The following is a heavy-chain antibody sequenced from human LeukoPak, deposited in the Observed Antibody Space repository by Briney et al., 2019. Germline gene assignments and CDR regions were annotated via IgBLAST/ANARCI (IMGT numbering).Heavy chain of an antibody. Sequence: GGSLRLSCAASGFTFSSYSMNWVRQAPGKGLEWVSSISSSSSYIYYADSVRGRFTISRDNAKNSLYLQMNSLRAEDTAVYYCASGGAPGIAAAKFNWGQGTLVTVSS. CDR3: ASGGAPGIAAAKFN. V-gene: IGHV3-21*01. CDR2: ISSSSSYI. CDR1: GFTFSSYS. D-gene: IGHD6-13*01. J-gene: IGHJ4*02.